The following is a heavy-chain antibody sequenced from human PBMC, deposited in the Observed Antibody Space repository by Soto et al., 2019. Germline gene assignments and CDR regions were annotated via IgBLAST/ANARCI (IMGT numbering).Heavy chain of an antibody. J-gene: IGHJ4*02. CDR3: AREGYNWNYKGDY. D-gene: IGHD1-7*01. Sequence: EVQLVESGGGLVKPGGSLRLSCAASGFTFSSYSMNWVRQAPGKGLEWVSSISSSSSYIYYADSVKGRFTISRDNAKNSLYLQTNSLRAEDTAVHYCAREGYNWNYKGDYWGQGTLVTVSS. CDR2: ISSSSSYI. CDR1: GFTFSSYS. V-gene: IGHV3-21*01.